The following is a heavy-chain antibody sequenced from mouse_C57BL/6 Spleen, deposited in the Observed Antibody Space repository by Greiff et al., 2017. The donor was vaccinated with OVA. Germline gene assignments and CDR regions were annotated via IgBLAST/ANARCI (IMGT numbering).Heavy chain of an antibody. D-gene: IGHD1-1*01. J-gene: IGHJ2*01. CDR1: GFTFSDYY. Sequence: EVQVVESEGGLVQPGRSMKLSCTASGFTFSDYYMAWVRQVPEKGLEWVANINYDGSSTYYLDSLKSRFIISRDNAKNILYLQMSSLKSEDTATYYCARGENYYGSSYDYFDYWGQGTTLTVSS. V-gene: IGHV5-16*01. CDR3: ARGENYYGSSYDYFDY. CDR2: INYDGSST.